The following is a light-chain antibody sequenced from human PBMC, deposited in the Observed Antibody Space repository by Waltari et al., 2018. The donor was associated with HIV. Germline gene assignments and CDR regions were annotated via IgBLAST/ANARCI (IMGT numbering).Light chain of an antibody. CDR3: QSVDRSRVV. V-gene: IGLV3-25*03. J-gene: IGLJ2*01. CDR2: KDS. CDR1: ALPKQY. Sequence: SSELTQPPSVSVSPGQTARITCSGDALPKQYAYWYQQKPGQAPVVVIYKDSERPSGIPERLSGSSSGTTVTLTISGVQTEDEADYYCQSVDRSRVVFGGGTKLTVL.